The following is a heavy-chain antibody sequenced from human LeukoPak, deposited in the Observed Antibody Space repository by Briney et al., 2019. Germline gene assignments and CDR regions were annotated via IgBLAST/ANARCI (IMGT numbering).Heavy chain of an antibody. CDR2: IWFDGSNE. Sequence: GGSLRLSRGASRLSVTNYGIQSVRQAPGKGLEWVALIWFDGSNEHYADSVKGRFTVSRDNSRNTMYLQMNSLRAEDTGVYYCARESLRWFSRLNGMDVWGQGTTVTVSS. D-gene: IGHD2-21*01. V-gene: IGHV3-33*01. J-gene: IGHJ6*02. CDR3: ARESLRWFSRLNGMDV. CDR1: RLSVTNYG.